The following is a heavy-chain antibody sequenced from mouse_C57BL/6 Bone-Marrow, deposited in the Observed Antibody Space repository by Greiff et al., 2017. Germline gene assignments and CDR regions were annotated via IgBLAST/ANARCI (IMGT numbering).Heavy chain of an antibody. V-gene: IGHV1-64*01. CDR1: GYTFTSYG. CDR2: IHPNSGST. CDR3: ARLITTVGFDV. J-gene: IGHJ1*03. D-gene: IGHD1-1*01. Sequence: VQLQQPGAELVKPGASVKLSCKASGYTFTSYGMHLVKLRPGQGLEWIGMIHPNSGSTNYNEKFKSKATLTVDKSSSTAYMQLISLTSEDSAVYCCARLITTVGFDVWGTGTTVTVSS.